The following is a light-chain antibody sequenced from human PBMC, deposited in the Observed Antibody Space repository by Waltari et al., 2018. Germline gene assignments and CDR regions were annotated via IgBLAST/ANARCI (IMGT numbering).Light chain of an antibody. J-gene: IGKJ3*01. CDR1: QSISSD. CDR2: GAS. CDR3: QQYNNWPLD. Sequence: ETVMTQSPATLSVSPGERATRSCRASQSISSDLAWYQHKPGQAPRLLIYGASTRATGIPDRFSGSGSGTEFTLTISGLQSEDFAVYYCQQYNNWPLDFGPGTKVDIK. V-gene: IGKV3-15*01.